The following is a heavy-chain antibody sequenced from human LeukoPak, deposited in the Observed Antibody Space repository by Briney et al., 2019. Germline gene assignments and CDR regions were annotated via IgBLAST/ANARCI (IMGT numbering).Heavy chain of an antibody. CDR2: ITGGSTTI. CDR3: ASSGWYSTPNWFDP. Sequence: GGSLRLSCAASGFTFRSYNMNWVRQAPGKGLEWVSYITGGSTTIYYADSVKGRFTISRDNAKNSLYLQMNSLRAEDTAVYYCASSGWYSTPNWFDPWGQGTLVIVSS. V-gene: IGHV3-48*04. D-gene: IGHD6-19*01. CDR1: GFTFRSYN. J-gene: IGHJ5*02.